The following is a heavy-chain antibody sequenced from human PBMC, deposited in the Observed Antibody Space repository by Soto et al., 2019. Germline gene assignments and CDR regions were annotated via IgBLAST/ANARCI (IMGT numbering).Heavy chain of an antibody. CDR3: ARGGAEDNYFDP. CDR2: IFHSGSI. Sequence: QVQLQESGPGLVKPSQTLSLTCTVSGGSISYGGYYWSWIRQHPGKGLEWIGHIFHSGSIHFNPSLTGRVTISADTSKDPISLNLRSVIAADTAVYFCARGGAEDNYFDPWGQGTLVTVSS. V-gene: IGHV4-31*03. J-gene: IGHJ5*02. CDR1: GGSISYGGYY.